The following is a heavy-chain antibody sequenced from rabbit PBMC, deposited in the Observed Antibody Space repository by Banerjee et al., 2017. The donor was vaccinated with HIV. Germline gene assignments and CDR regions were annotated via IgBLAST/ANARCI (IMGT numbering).Heavy chain of an antibody. CDR2: IVSGSGTT. Sequence: QEQLEESGGDLVKPEGSLTLTCKASGFDFSSSYRICWVRQAPGKGLEWIACIVSGSGTTYYASWAKGRFTITRSTSLNTVTLQLNSLTAADTATYFCARSSSAVNWGFNLWGPGTLVTVS. CDR3: ARSSSAVNWGFNL. CDR1: GFDFSSSYR. V-gene: IGHV1S45*01. J-gene: IGHJ4*01. D-gene: IGHD1-1*01.